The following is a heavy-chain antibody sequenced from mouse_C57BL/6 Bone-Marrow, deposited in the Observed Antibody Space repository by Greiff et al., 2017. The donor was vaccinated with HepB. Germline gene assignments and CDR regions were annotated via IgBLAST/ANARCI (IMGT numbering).Heavy chain of an antibody. D-gene: IGHD2-3*01. CDR2: ISSGSSTI. V-gene: IGHV5-17*01. CDR1: GFTFSDYG. J-gene: IGHJ3*01. CDR3: ARPHDGYYECAY. Sequence: EVKLMESGGGLVKPGGSLKLSCAASGFTFSDYGMHWVRQAPEKGLEWVAYISSGSSTIYYADTVKGRFTISRDNAKNTLFLQMTSLRSEDTAMYYCARPHDGYYECAYWGQGTLVTVSA.